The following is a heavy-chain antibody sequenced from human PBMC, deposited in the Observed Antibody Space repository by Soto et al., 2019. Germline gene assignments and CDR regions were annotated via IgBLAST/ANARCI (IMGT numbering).Heavy chain of an antibody. CDR3: ARDHYGSGSDYYYYYGMDV. CDR2: ISSSSSYI. Sequence: EVQLVESGGRLVKPGGSLRLSCAASGFTFSSYSMNWVRQAPGKGLEWVSSISSSSSYIYYADSVKGRFTISRDNAKNSLYLQMNSLRAEDTAVYYCARDHYGSGSDYYYYYGMDVWGQGTTVTVSS. CDR1: GFTFSSYS. D-gene: IGHD3-10*01. J-gene: IGHJ6*02. V-gene: IGHV3-21*01.